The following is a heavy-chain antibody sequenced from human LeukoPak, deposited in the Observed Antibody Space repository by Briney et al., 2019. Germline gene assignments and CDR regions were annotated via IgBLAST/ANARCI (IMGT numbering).Heavy chain of an antibody. V-gene: IGHV3-11*04. Sequence: GGSLRLSCAASGFTFSDYYMSWIRQAPGKGLEWVSYISSSGSTIYYADSVKGRFTISRDNAKNSLYLQMNSLRAEDTAVYYCARVYYYDSSGYSDLFDYWGQGTLVTVSS. J-gene: IGHJ4*02. D-gene: IGHD3-22*01. CDR2: ISSSGSTI. CDR3: ARVYYYDSSGYSDLFDY. CDR1: GFTFSDYY.